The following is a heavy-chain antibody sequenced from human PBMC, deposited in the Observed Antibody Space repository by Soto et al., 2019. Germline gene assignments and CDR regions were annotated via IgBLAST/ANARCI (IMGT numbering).Heavy chain of an antibody. D-gene: IGHD1-26*01. Sequence: QVQLVQSGAEVKKPGSSVKVSCKASGGTFSSYSINWVRQAPGQGLEWMGEIIPIFGTANYAQKFQGRVTITADESTSTAYRERSSRRSEDTAVYYCARDGGRHSGGIDYWGQGTLVTVSS. CDR1: GGTFSSYS. V-gene: IGHV1-69*01. CDR2: IIPIFGTA. J-gene: IGHJ4*02. CDR3: ARDGGRHSGGIDY.